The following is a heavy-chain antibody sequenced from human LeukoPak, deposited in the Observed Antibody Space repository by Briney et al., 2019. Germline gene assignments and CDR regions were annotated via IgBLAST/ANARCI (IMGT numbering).Heavy chain of an antibody. V-gene: IGHV3-23*01. CDR2: ISARGGST. D-gene: IGHD3-10*01. Sequence: PGGSLRLSCAASGFTFSSYAMSWVRQAPGKGLEWVSAISARGGSTYYADSVKGRFTISRDKSKSTLFLQMNSLRDEDTAVYYCAKSSYYSGNYGYFDFWGQGTLVTVSS. CDR1: GFTFSSYA. CDR3: AKSSYYSGNYGYFDF. J-gene: IGHJ4*02.